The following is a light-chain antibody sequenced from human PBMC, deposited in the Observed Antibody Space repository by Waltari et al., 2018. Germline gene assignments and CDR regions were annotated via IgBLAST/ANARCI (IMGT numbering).Light chain of an antibody. Sequence: QLVLTQPPSASASLGASVKLTCTLSSGHSDSAIAWHQQQPRKGPRYLMRVNSDGSHKKGDGIPDRFSGSSAGAERFLTISSLQSEDEADYFCQTWGFGIEVFGGGTKLTVL. CDR3: QTWGFGIEV. J-gene: IGLJ3*02. CDR1: SGHSDSA. CDR2: VNSDGSH. V-gene: IGLV4-69*01.